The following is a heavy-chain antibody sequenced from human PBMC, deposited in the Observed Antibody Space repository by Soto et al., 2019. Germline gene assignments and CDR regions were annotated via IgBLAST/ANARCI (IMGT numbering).Heavy chain of an antibody. D-gene: IGHD3-9*01. V-gene: IGHV3-74*01. J-gene: IGHJ5*02. CDR3: ARDPRRDFDWANNWFDP. CDR2: INSDGSST. Sequence: GGSLRLSCAASGFTFSSYWMHWVRQAPGKGLVWVSRINSDGSSTSYADSVKGRFTISRDNAKNTLYLQMNSLRAEDTAVYYCARDPRRDFDWANNWFDPWGQGTLVTVSS. CDR1: GFTFSSYW.